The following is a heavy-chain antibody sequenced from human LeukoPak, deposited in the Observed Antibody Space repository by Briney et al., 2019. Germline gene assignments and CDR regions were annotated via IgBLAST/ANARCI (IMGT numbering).Heavy chain of an antibody. Sequence: SETLSLTCAVYGGSFSGYYWSWIRQPPGKGLEWIGEINHSGSTNYNPSLKSRVTILVDTSKNQFSLKLCSVTAADTAVYYCARGLGYSYGHEALDYWGQGTLVTVSS. CDR3: ARGLGYSYGHEALDY. V-gene: IGHV4-34*01. D-gene: IGHD5-18*01. J-gene: IGHJ4*02. CDR1: GGSFSGYY. CDR2: INHSGST.